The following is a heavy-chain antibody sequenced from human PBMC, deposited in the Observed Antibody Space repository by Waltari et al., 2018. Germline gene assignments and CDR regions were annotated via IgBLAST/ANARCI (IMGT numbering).Heavy chain of an antibody. CDR3: ARDHGLVYYDSSGYLDY. CDR1: GYTFTSYY. Sequence: QVQLVQSGAEVKKPGASVKVSCKASGYTFTSYYMPWVRQAPGQGLEWMGIINPSGGSTSYAQKFQGRVTMTRDTSTSTVYMELSSLRSEDTAVYYCARDHGLVYYDSSGYLDYWGQGTLVTVSS. CDR2: INPSGGST. V-gene: IGHV1-46*01. J-gene: IGHJ4*02. D-gene: IGHD3-22*01.